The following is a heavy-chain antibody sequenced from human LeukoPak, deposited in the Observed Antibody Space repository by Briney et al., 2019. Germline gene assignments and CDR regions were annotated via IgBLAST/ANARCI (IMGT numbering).Heavy chain of an antibody. CDR3: ARDRPSGYYYSYGMDV. CDR2: ISNRGDTI. V-gene: IGHV3-11*01. J-gene: IGHJ6*02. CDR1: GFTFSDYY. Sequence: GGSLRLSCAVSGFTFSDYYMSWIRQAPGKGLEWLSYISNRGDTIYYADFVRGRFTISRDNAKNSLYLQMNSLRAEDTAVYYCARDRPSGYYYSYGMDVWGQGTTVTVSS.